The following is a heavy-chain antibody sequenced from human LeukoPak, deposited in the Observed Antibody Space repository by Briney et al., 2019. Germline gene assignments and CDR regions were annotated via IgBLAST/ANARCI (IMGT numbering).Heavy chain of an antibody. Sequence: ASVKVSCKASGYTFTGYYMHWVRQAPGQGLEWMGWINPNSGGTNYAQKFQGRVTMTRDTSISTAYMELSRLRSDDTAVYYCARRLVDYYYYYMDVWGKGTTVTVSS. J-gene: IGHJ6*03. CDR2: INPNSGGT. D-gene: IGHD2-15*01. V-gene: IGHV1-2*02. CDR3: ARRLVDYYYYYMDV. CDR1: GYTFTGYY.